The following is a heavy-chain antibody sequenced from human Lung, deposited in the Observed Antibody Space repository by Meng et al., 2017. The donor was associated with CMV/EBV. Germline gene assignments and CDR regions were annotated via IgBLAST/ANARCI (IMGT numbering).Heavy chain of an antibody. V-gene: IGHV3-48*03. CDR3: ARWGCSSNGCYTGKYSCDY. J-gene: IGHJ4*02. D-gene: IGHD2-2*02. CDR1: GFTFSSYE. CDR2: ISDSGSPI. Sequence: SXKISXAASGFTFSSYEMHWVRQAPGKGLEWVSYISDSGSPIYHADSVKGRFTISRDNAKNSLYLQMNSLRAEDTAAYYCARWGCSSNGCYTGKYSCDYWGQGTXVTVSS.